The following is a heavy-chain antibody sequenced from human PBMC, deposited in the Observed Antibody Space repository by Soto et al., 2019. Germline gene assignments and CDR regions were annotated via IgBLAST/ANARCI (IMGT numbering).Heavy chain of an antibody. CDR2: IYHSGST. V-gene: IGHV4-38-2*01. CDR1: GYSISSGYY. CDR3: ARALYDFWSSPTRSHFDY. J-gene: IGHJ4*02. Sequence: PSETLSLTCAVSGYSISSGYYWGWIRQPPGKGLEWIGSIYHSGSTYYNPSLKSRVTISVDTSKNQFSLKLSSVTAADTAVYYCARALYDFWSSPTRSHFDYWGQGTLVTVSS. D-gene: IGHD3-3*01.